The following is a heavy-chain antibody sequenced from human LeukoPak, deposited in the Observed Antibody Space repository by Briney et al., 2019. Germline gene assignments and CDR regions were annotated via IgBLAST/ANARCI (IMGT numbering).Heavy chain of an antibody. V-gene: IGHV1-69*06. CDR3: ARGPDIVVVPAAIGNYYGMDV. Sequence: SVKVSFKASGGTFSSYAISWVRQAPGQGLEWMGGIIPIFDTANYAQKFQGRVTITADKSTSTAYMELSSLRSEDTAVYYCARGPDIVVVPAAIGNYYGMDVWGKGTTVTASS. CDR1: GGTFSSYA. D-gene: IGHD2-2*01. CDR2: IIPIFDTA. J-gene: IGHJ6*04.